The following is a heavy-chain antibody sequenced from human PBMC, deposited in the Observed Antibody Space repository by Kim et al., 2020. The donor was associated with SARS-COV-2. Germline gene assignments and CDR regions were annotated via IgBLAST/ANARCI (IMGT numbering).Heavy chain of an antibody. CDR3: GRDYSD. V-gene: IGHV3-7*01. CDR2: IKEDGREK. Sequence: GGSLRLSCAASGFPFNKYWMSWVRQAPGKGLEWVANIKEDGREKYYVDSVKGRFTISRDNAKNSLYLQMNSLRGEDTAVYFCGRDYSDWGQGTLVTVSS. J-gene: IGHJ4*02. D-gene: IGHD6-13*01. CDR1: GFPFNKYW.